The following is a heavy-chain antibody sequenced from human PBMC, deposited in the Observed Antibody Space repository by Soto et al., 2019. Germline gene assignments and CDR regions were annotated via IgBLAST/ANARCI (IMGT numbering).Heavy chain of an antibody. CDR3: ARVSTTVKDNAFAI. Sequence: PGGSLRLSCAASGFTYSSYGMHWVRQAPGKGLEWVAVIWYDGSNKYYADSVKGRFTISRDNSKNTLYLQMNSLRAEDTAVYYCARVSTTVKDNAFAIRGQGTMVTVSS. CDR1: GFTYSSYG. J-gene: IGHJ3*02. V-gene: IGHV3-33*01. CDR2: IWYDGSNK. D-gene: IGHD4-17*01.